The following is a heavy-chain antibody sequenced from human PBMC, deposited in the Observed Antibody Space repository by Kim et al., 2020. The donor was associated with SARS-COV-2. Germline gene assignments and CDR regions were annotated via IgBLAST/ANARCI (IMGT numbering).Heavy chain of an antibody. CDR1: GFTFSSYE. V-gene: IGHV3-48*03. CDR2: ISSSGSTI. D-gene: IGHD6-19*01. CDR3: ARGPREQQWLLSYYYYGMDV. J-gene: IGHJ6*02. Sequence: GGSLRLSCAASGFTFSSYEMNWVRQAPGKGLEWVSYISSSGSTIYYADSVKGRFTISRDNAKNSLYLQMNSLRAEDTAVYYCARGPREQQWLLSYYYYGMDVWGQGTTVTVSS.